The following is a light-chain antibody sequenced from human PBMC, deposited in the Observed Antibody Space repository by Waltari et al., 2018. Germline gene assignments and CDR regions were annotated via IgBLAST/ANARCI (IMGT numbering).Light chain of an antibody. CDR2: WES. CDR3: QQYYSTPLT. V-gene: IGKV4-1*01. J-gene: IGKJ4*01. CDR1: QSVLYSHNNKNY. Sequence: DIVMTQSPDSLAVSLGERATINCKSSQSVLYSHNNKNYFAWYQQKPGQPPKPLLYWESTRESGVPDRFSGSGSGTDFTLTISSLQAEDVAVYYCQQYYSTPLTFGGGTKVEIK.